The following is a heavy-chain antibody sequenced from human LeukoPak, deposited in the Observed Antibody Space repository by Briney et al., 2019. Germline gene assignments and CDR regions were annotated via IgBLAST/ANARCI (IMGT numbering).Heavy chain of an antibody. V-gene: IGHV3-30*03. CDR3: ARDRSTGSNFFFDY. D-gene: IGHD7-27*01. Sequence: AGGSLRLSCAAPGFTFSSYGMHWVRQAPGKGLEWVAVISYDGSNKYYTDSVKGRFTISRDNSKNTLYLQMNSLRAEDTAVYYFARDRSTGSNFFFDYWGQGVLVTVSS. J-gene: IGHJ4*02. CDR2: ISYDGSNK. CDR1: GFTFSSYG.